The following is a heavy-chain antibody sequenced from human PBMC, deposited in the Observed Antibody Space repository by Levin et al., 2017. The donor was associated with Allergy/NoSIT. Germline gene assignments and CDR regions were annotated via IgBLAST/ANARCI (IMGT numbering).Heavy chain of an antibody. J-gene: IGHJ6*02. Sequence: PGGSLRLSCEASGFTFSTYDMHWVRQVTGKGLEWVSAIGTAADTYYGDSVKGRFTISRENSRNSLYLEMTSLGVGDTGVYFCAREGFGDFGMWSGLDVWGPGTTITVS. D-gene: IGHD3-16*01. CDR2: IGTAADT. CDR3: AREGFGDFGMWSGLDV. V-gene: IGHV3-13*01. CDR1: GFTFSTYD.